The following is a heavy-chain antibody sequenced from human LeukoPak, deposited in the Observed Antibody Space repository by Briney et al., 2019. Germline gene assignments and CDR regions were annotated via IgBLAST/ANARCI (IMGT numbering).Heavy chain of an antibody. CDR2: IRFDGSNE. J-gene: IGHJ6*03. CDR1: GFSFSGYG. Sequence: PGGSLRLSCAAAGFSFSGYGMHWVRQAPGKGLEWVAFIRFDGSNEYYADSVKGRFTISRDKSKNTLSLQMNGLRVEDTALYYCAKVMPPGRIRFYSYYMDVWGKGTTVTVS. V-gene: IGHV3-30*02. CDR3: AKVMPPGRIRFYSYYMDV. D-gene: IGHD2-15*01.